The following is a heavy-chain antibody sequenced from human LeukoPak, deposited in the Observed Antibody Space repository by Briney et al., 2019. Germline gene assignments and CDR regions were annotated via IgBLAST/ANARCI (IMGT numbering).Heavy chain of an antibody. D-gene: IGHD4-17*01. CDR1: GGTFSSYA. CDR2: IIPIFGTA. Sequence: GASVKVSCKASGGTFSSYAISWVRQAPGQGLEWMGGIIPIFGTANYAQKFQGRVTITADESTSTAYMELSSLRSEDTAVYYCARDTKTTVTTPDYWGQGTLVTVSS. V-gene: IGHV1-69*13. J-gene: IGHJ4*02. CDR3: ARDTKTTVTTPDY.